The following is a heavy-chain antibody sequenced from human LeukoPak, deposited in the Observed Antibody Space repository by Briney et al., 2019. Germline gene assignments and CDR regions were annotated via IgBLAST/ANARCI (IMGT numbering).Heavy chain of an antibody. J-gene: IGHJ3*02. CDR1: GFIFKNYA. V-gene: IGHV3-23*01. D-gene: IGHD6-13*01. CDR2: IPGGGSST. CDR3: AKDEDSSSWHWAAFDI. Sequence: GGSLRLSCGASGFIFKNYAMSWVRQAPGKGLEWVSSIPGGGSSTFYAGSVKGRFTISRDNSKNTLYLQMNSPRAEDTAVYYCAKDEDSSSWHWAAFDIWGQGTMVTVSP.